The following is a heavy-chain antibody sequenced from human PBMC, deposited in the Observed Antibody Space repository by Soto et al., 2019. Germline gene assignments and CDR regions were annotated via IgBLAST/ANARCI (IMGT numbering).Heavy chain of an antibody. D-gene: IGHD3-16*01. J-gene: IGHJ4*02. CDR1: GFAFSSYG. V-gene: IGHV3-30*03. CDR3: GSDRGHAHASVPYS. Sequence: QAQLVESGGGVVQPGRSLRLSCAASGFAFSSYGMHWVRQAPGTGLEWVAVISYDGSLQHYADSVKGRFTISRDNSKNMVLLQMSSLRAEDTAVYYCGSDRGHAHASVPYSWGQGTLVSVSS. CDR2: ISYDGSLQ.